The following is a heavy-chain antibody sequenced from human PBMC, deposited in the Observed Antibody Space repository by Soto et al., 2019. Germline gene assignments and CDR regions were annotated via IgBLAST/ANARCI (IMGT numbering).Heavy chain of an antibody. V-gene: IGHV1-69*13. D-gene: IGHD2-15*01. CDR2: IIPIFGTA. Sequence: SVKVSCKASGGTFSSYAISWVRQAPGQGLEWMGGIIPIFGTANYAQKFQGRVTITADESTSTAYMELSSLRSEDTAVYYCARDRCRGGSCYRAYAFGLWGQGTRVTVS. J-gene: IGHJ3*01. CDR3: ARDRCRGGSCYRAYAFGL. CDR1: GGTFSSYA.